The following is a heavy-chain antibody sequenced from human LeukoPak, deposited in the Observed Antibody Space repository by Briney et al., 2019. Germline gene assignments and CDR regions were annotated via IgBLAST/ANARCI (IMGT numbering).Heavy chain of an antibody. V-gene: IGHV1-2*02. Sequence: ASVKVSCKASGYTFTGYYMHWVRQAPGQGLEWMGWINPNSGGTNYAQKFQGRVTMTRDTSISTAYMELSRLRSDDTAVYYCAREGFDSGARMAFDIWGQGTMVTVSS. D-gene: IGHD3-22*01. J-gene: IGHJ3*02. CDR2: INPNSGGT. CDR3: AREGFDSGARMAFDI. CDR1: GYTFTGYY.